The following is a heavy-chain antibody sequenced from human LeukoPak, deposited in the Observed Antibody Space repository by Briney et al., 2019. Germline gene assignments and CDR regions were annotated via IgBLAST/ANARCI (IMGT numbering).Heavy chain of an antibody. CDR2: INHSGST. CDR3: ATFPGNWGRGGYYDY. CDR1: GGSFSGYY. V-gene: IGHV4-34*01. Sequence: SETLSLTCAVYGGSFSGYYWSWIRQPPGKGLEWIGEINHSGSTYYNPSLKSRVTISVDISKNQFSLKVNSVTAADTAVYYCATFPGNWGRGGYYDYWGQGTLVTVSS. J-gene: IGHJ4*02. D-gene: IGHD7-27*01.